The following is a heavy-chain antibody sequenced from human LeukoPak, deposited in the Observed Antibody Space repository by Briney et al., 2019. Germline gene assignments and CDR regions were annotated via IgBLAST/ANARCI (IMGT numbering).Heavy chain of an antibody. Sequence: PSETLSLTCTVSGGSISSYYWSWIRQPPGKGLEWIGEIYHSGSTNYNPSLKSRVTISVDKSKNQFSLKLSSVTAADTAVYYCAGSTCSGGSCYSGDYFDYWGQGTLVTVSS. D-gene: IGHD2-15*01. CDR2: IYHSGST. CDR1: GGSISSYY. J-gene: IGHJ4*02. V-gene: IGHV4-59*12. CDR3: AGSTCSGGSCYSGDYFDY.